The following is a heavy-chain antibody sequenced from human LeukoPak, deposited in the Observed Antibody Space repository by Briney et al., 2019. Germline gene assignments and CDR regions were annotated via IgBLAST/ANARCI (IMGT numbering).Heavy chain of an antibody. V-gene: IGHV3-48*01. CDR3: ARGLTELRH. CDR1: GFTFSSYS. Sequence: GGSLRLSCAASGFTFSSYSMNWVRQAPGKGLEWVSYISSSSSTIYYADSVKGRFTISRDNAKNSLYLQMNSLRAEDTAVYYCARGLTELRHWGQGTLVTVSS. D-gene: IGHD1-26*01. J-gene: IGHJ1*01. CDR2: ISSSSSTI.